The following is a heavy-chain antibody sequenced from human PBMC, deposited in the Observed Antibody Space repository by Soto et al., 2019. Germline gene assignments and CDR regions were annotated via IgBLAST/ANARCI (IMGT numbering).Heavy chain of an antibody. V-gene: IGHV1-69*13. J-gene: IGHJ4*02. CDR3: ARDSGAKLSSS. CDR2: IVPIYRTA. CDR1: GGTFSSYR. Sequence: SVKVSCKASGGTFSSYRFNWVRQARGQGLEWLGGIVPIYRTADYAQKFQGRVTITADESTRTVHMELSSLKSQDTALYYCARDSGAKLSSSWGQGTLVTVSS. D-gene: IGHD6-13*01.